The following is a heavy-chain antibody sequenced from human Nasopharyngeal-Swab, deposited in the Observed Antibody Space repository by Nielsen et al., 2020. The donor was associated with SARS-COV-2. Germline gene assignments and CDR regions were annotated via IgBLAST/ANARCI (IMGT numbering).Heavy chain of an antibody. J-gene: IGHJ4*02. CDR3: AKDTPPPNTYYDFWSGYYGLDY. Sequence: WIRQPPGKGLEWVAVISYDGSNKYYADSVKGRFTISRDNSKNTLYLQMNSLRAEDTAVYHCAKDTPPPNTYYDFWSGYYGLDYWGQGTLVTVSS. V-gene: IGHV3-30*18. D-gene: IGHD3-3*01. CDR2: ISYDGSNK.